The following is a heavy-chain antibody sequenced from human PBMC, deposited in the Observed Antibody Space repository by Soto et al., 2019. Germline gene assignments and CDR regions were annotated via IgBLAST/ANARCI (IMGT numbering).Heavy chain of an antibody. V-gene: IGHV5-51*01. CDR1: GYSFTSYW. Sequence: AGESLKISCKGSGYSFTSYWIGWVRQMPGKGLEWMGIIYPGDSDTRYSPSFQGQVTISADKSISTAYLQWSSLKASDTAMYYCARHGCSSTSCYDNYYYYGMDVWGQGTTVTSP. CDR3: ARHGCSSTSCYDNYYYYGMDV. J-gene: IGHJ6*02. D-gene: IGHD2-2*01. CDR2: IYPGDSDT.